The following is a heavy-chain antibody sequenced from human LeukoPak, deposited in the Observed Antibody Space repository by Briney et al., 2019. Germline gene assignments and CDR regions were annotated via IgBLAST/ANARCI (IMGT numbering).Heavy chain of an antibody. D-gene: IGHD5-24*01. CDR3: ARYNTWSLDY. J-gene: IGHJ4*02. V-gene: IGHV3-30*03. Sequence: GGSLRLSCAASRFTFSRYGIHWVRQAPGKGLEWLAHMSPDGIHEFYADSVKGRFTISRDSSRDTMYLQMDSLRAEDTAVYYCARYNTWSLDYWGQGTLVTVSS. CDR1: RFTFSRYG. CDR2: MSPDGIHE.